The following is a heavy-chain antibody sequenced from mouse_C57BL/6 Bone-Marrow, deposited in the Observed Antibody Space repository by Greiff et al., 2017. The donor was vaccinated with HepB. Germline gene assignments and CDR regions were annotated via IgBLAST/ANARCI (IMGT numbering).Heavy chain of an antibody. CDR1: GYSITSGYY. CDR3: ARFSYYAMDY. V-gene: IGHV3-6*01. J-gene: IGHJ4*01. CDR2: ISYDGSN. Sequence: DVKLVETGPGLVKPSQSLSLTCSVTGYSITSGYYWNWIRQFPGNKLEWMGYISYDGSNNYNPSLKNRISITRDTSKNQFFLKLNSVTTEDTATYYCARFSYYAMDYWGQGTSVTVSS.